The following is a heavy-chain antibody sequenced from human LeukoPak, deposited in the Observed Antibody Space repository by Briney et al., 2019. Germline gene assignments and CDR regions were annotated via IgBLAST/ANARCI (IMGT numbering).Heavy chain of an antibody. CDR1: GFTFSSYG. CDR3: ARENYDFWSGYWVNWSDP. V-gene: IGHV3-33*01. J-gene: IGHJ5*02. D-gene: IGHD3-3*01. CDR2: IWYDGSNK. Sequence: GRSLRLSCAASGFTFSSYGMHWVRQAPGKGLEWVAVIWYDGSNKYYADSVKGRFTISRDNSKNTLYLQMNSLRAEDTAVYYCARENYDFWSGYWVNWSDPWGQGTLVTVSS.